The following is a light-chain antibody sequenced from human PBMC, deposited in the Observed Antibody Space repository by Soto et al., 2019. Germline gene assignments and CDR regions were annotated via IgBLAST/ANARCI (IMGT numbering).Light chain of an antibody. V-gene: IGKV1-39*01. Sequence: DIQVTQSPSSQSASVGDRVTITCRASQGISTYLNWYQQRPGKAPKLLIYAASSLQSGVPSRFSGSGSGTDFTLTISSLQPEDFATYYCQQSYSTPISFGQGTRLEIK. CDR2: AAS. CDR1: QGISTY. J-gene: IGKJ5*01. CDR3: QQSYSTPIS.